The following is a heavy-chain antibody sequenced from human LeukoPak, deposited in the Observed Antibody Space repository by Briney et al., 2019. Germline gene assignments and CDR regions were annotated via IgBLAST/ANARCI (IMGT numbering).Heavy chain of an antibody. CDR2: IAGSGT. J-gene: IGHJ4*02. Sequence: GGSLRLSCAASGFIFSSYAMKWVRQAPGKGLEWVSTIAGSGTYYADSVKGRFTISRDNSKNTLYLQMNSLRAEDTAVYYCARDRKGIIRYYFDYWGQGTLVTVSS. D-gene: IGHD3-10*01. CDR3: ARDRKGIIRYYFDY. CDR1: GFIFSSYA. V-gene: IGHV3-23*01.